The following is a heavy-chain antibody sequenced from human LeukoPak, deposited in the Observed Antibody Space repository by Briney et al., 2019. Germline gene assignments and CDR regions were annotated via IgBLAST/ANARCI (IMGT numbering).Heavy chain of an antibody. J-gene: IGHJ6*03. CDR1: GYTFTSYD. Sequence: ASVKVSCKASGYTFTSYDINWVRQATGQGLEWMGWMNPNSGNTGYAQKFQGRVTITRNTSISTAYMELSNLRSEDTAVYYCARSGYYYYYMDVWGKGTTVTVSS. V-gene: IGHV1-8*03. CDR2: MNPNSGNT. D-gene: IGHD3-10*01. CDR3: ARSGYYYYYMDV.